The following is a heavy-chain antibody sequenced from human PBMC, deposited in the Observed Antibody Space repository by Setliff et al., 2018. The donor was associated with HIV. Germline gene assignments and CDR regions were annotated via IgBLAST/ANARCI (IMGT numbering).Heavy chain of an antibody. CDR2: IFPGDSQT. Sequence: SGESLKISCKGSGYGFSGYWIGWVRQMPGKGLEWMGIIFPGDSQTKYSPSFEGQVTMTAAKTITTAYLQWSSLKASDTAIYYCARYGSPTLASPYYDYWGQGTQVTVSS. CDR3: ARYGSPTLASPYYDY. CDR1: GYGFSGYW. J-gene: IGHJ4*02. V-gene: IGHV5-51*01. D-gene: IGHD1-26*01.